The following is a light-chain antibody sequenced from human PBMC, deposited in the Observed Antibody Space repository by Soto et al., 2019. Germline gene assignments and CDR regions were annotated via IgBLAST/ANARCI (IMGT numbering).Light chain of an antibody. V-gene: IGKV1-33*01. CDR1: QDINNY. CDR2: DAS. J-gene: IGKJ4*01. CDR3: QQYDNLPLT. Sequence: DIQMTQSPSSLSASVGDRVTITCQASQDINNYLNWYQQKPGKAPKLLNYDASNLETGVPSRFSGSGSGTVFTFTISSLQPEDIATYYCQQYDNLPLTFGGGTKVDIK.